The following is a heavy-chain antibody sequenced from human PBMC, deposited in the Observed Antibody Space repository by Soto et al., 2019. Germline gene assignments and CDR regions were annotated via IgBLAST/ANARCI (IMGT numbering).Heavy chain of an antibody. J-gene: IGHJ6*02. Sequence: GGSLRLSCAASGFTFSSYGMHWVRQAPGKGLEWVAVIWYDGSNKYYADSVKGRFTISRDNSKNTLYLQMNSLRAEDTAVYYCARVVGYCTNCVCAYDYYGMDVWGQGTAVTVS. CDR1: GFTFSSYG. CDR3: ARVVGYCTNCVCAYDYYGMDV. V-gene: IGHV3-33*01. D-gene: IGHD2-8*01. CDR2: IWYDGSNK.